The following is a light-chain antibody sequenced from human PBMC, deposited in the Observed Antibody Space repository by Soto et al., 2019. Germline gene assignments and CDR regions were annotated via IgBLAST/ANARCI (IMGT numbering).Light chain of an antibody. CDR2: ASS. CDR3: QQSYTTPLT. CDR1: QSISSY. Sequence: DIRMTQSPSSLSASVGDRVTISCRASQSISSYLNWYQQRPGKAPKLMIYASSDLHSGVPSRFSGSGSGTDFTLTNTSLQPEDFATYYCQQSYTTPLTCGGGTKVEIK. J-gene: IGKJ4*02. V-gene: IGKV1-39*01.